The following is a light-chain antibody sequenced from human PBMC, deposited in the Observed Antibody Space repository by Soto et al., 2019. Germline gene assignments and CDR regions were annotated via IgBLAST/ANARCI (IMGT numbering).Light chain of an antibody. Sequence: DIQMTQSPSSLSASVGDRVTITCRASQGISKYLAWYQQKPGKVPKLLIYGVSTLQSGVPSRFSGSGSGTDFTLTINSLQPEDVATDYCQKYNSAPPAITFGPGTKVDIK. CDR3: QKYNSAPPAIT. V-gene: IGKV1-27*01. CDR1: QGISKY. CDR2: GVS. J-gene: IGKJ3*01.